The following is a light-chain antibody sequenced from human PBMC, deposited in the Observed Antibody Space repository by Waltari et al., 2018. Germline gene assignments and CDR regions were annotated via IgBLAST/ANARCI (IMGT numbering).Light chain of an antibody. V-gene: IGKV3-15*01. CDR3: QQYNTGPPCT. J-gene: IGKJ1*01. Sequence: EIVMTQSPDTLSVSPGERATLSCRASQSISFNLAWYQQKPGQAPRLLIYGASTRASGIPARFSGSGSGTDFSLTISSLQSEDFAVYFCQQYNTGPPCTFGQGTKVEVK. CDR1: QSISFN. CDR2: GAS.